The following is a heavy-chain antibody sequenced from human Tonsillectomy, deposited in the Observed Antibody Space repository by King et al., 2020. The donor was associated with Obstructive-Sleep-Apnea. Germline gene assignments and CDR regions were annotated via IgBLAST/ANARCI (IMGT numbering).Heavy chain of an antibody. CDR1: GFSLSTSGVG. CDR2: IYWDDDK. V-gene: IGHV2-5*02. D-gene: IGHD4-17*01. Sequence: TLKESGPTLVKPTQTLTLTCTFSGFSLSTSGVGVGWIRQPPGKALEWLGLIYWDDDKRYSPSLKSRLTITKDTSKNQVVLTMTNMDPVDTATYYCAHRAVIYGDYFPQPFHYWGQGTLVTVSS. CDR3: AHRAVIYGDYFPQPFHY. J-gene: IGHJ4*02.